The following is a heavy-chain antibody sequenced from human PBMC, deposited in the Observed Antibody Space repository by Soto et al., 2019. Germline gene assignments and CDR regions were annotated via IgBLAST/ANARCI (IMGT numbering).Heavy chain of an antibody. CDR1: GYSFTSYW. V-gene: IGHV5-51*01. CDR3: ARLNVVTAPYYYYGMDV. CDR2: IYPGDSDT. J-gene: IGHJ6*02. Sequence: PGESLKISCKGSGYSFTSYWIGWVRQMPGKGLEWMGIIYPGDSDTRYSPSFQGQVTISADKSISTAYLQWSSLKASDTAMYYCARLNVVTAPYYYYGMDVWGQGTTVTVAS. D-gene: IGHD2-21*02.